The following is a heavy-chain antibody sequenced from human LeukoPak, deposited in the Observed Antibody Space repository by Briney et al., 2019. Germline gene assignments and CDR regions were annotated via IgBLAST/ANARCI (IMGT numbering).Heavy chain of an antibody. J-gene: IGHJ5*02. CDR3: ARFRMDLNRMFDP. CDR1: GGSISSSSYY. Sequence: MSSETLSLTCTVSGGSISSSSYYWGWIRQPPGKGLEWIGRIYYSGSTYYNPSLKSRVTISVDTSKNQFSLKLSSVTAADTAVYYCARFRMDLNRMFDPWGQGTLVTVSS. V-gene: IGHV4-39*07. CDR2: IYYSGST. D-gene: IGHD1-14*01.